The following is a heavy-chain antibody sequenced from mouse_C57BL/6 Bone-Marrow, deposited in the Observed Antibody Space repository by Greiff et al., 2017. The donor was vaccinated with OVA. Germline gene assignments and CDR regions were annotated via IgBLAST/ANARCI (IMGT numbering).Heavy chain of an antibody. Sequence: QVQLQQSGPELVKPGASVKISCKASGYAFSSSWMNWVKQRPGKGLEWIGRIYPGDGDTNYNGKFKGKATLTADKSSSTAYMQLSSLTSEDSAVYFCARSAQDHYYFDYWGQGTTLTVSS. D-gene: IGHD3-2*02. V-gene: IGHV1-82*01. J-gene: IGHJ2*01. CDR2: IYPGDGDT. CDR1: GYAFSSSW. CDR3: ARSAQDHYYFDY.